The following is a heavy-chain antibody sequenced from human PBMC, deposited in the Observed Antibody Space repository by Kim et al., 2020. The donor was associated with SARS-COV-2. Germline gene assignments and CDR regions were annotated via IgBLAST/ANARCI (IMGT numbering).Heavy chain of an antibody. CDR1: GFTFSSYA. J-gene: IGHJ3*02. D-gene: IGHD3-9*01. Sequence: GGSLRLSCAASGFTFSSYAMSWVRQAPGKGLEWVSAISGSGGSTYYADSVKGQFTISRDNSKNTLYLQMNSLRAEDTAVYYCAKDAPVLTGYSFYGAFDIGGEGTMVSVSS. V-gene: IGHV3-23*01. CDR3: AKDAPVLTGYSFYGAFDI. CDR2: ISGSGGST.